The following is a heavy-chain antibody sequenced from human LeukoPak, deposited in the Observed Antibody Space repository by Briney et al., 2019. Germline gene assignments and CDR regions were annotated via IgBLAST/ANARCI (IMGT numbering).Heavy chain of an antibody. CDR3: AREGVAAAGTLYYFDY. V-gene: IGHV4-30-2*01. CDR2: INHSGST. D-gene: IGHD6-13*01. J-gene: IGHJ4*02. CDR1: GGSISSGGYS. Sequence: SQTLSLTCAVSGGSISSGGYSWSWIRQPPGKGLEWIGYINHSGSTNYNPSLKSRVTISVDTSKNQFSLKLSSVTAADTAVYYCAREGVAAAGTLYYFDYWGQGTLVTVSS.